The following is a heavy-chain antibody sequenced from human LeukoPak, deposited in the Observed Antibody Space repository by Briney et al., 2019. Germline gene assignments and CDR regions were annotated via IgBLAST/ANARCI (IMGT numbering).Heavy chain of an antibody. D-gene: IGHD2/OR15-2a*01. J-gene: IGHJ4*02. CDR3: ARGPLYGPSAY. V-gene: IGHV1-18*04. CDR2: ISSYNGNT. Sequence: ASVKVSCKASGYTFTGYYMHWVRQAPGQGLEWMGWISSYNGNTNYAQNLQGRVTMTTDTSTSTAYMELRSLRFDDTAVYYCARGPLYGPSAYWGQGTLVTVSS. CDR1: GYTFTGYY.